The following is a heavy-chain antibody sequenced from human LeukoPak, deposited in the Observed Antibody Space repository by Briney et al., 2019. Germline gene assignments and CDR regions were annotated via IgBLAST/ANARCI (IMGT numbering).Heavy chain of an antibody. CDR2: IYYTGST. Sequence: SDTLSLTCTVCGGSMKNYYGSWIRQAPAKGLEWIAYIYYTGSTYYNPSLKSRVTMSVDTSVNQFSLRLSSVTAADTAVYFCARHISGAATLDWGQGTLVTVSS. J-gene: IGHJ4*02. CDR3: ARHISGAATLD. V-gene: IGHV4-59*08. D-gene: IGHD3-3*02. CDR1: GGSMKNYY.